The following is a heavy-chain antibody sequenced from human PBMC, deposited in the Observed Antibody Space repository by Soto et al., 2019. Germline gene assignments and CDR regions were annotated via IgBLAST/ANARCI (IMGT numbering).Heavy chain of an antibody. Sequence: GGSLRLSCAASGFTFSSYWMSWVRQAPGKGLEWVANINQDGSQKYYPDSVKGRFTISRDNANNALYLQMNSLRAEDAAVYYCATKVVIVRIGFLDRWGRGTLVT. V-gene: IGHV3-7*01. CDR3: ATKVVIVRIGFLDR. D-gene: IGHD1-26*01. CDR2: INQDGSQK. J-gene: IGHJ1*01. CDR1: GFTFSSYW.